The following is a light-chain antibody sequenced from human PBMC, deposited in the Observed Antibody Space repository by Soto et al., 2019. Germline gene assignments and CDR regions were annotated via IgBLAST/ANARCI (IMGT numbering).Light chain of an antibody. CDR1: QSLLHSNVYNY. J-gene: IGKJ2*01. CDR2: LGS. CDR3: MQALQTPKT. V-gene: IGKV2-28*01. Sequence: DIVMTQSPLSLPVTPGEPASISCRSSQSLLHSNVYNYLDWYLQKPGQSPQLLIYLGSNRASRVPDRFSGSGSGTDFTLKISRVEAEDVGVYYCMQALQTPKTFGQGTKLEIK.